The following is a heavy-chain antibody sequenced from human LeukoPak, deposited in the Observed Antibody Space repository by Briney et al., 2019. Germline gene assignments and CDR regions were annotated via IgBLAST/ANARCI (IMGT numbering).Heavy chain of an antibody. Sequence: PGGSLRLSCAASGFTFSSYSMNWVRQAPGKGLEWVSSISGSSSYIYYADSVKGRFTISRDNSKNTLYLQMNSLRAEDTAVYYCGKVGNYYDFFSAGFDIWGQGTMVTVSS. CDR1: GFTFSSYS. V-gene: IGHV3-21*01. D-gene: IGHD3-22*01. CDR3: GKVGNYYDFFSAGFDI. J-gene: IGHJ3*02. CDR2: ISGSSSYI.